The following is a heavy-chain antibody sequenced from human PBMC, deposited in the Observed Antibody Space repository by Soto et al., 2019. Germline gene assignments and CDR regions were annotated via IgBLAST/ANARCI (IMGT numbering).Heavy chain of an antibody. J-gene: IGHJ3*02. CDR3: ARDRSYPRDTFDI. Sequence: GGSLRLSCAASGFTFSTYAMSWVRQVPGKGLQWLSAISGDGVTWYIDSVKGRFTISRDNSRNTVSLQMTSLRAEDTALYYCARDRSYPRDTFDIWGQGTMVTVSS. CDR1: GFTFSTYA. V-gene: IGHV3-23*01. CDR2: ISGDGVT. D-gene: IGHD5-18*01.